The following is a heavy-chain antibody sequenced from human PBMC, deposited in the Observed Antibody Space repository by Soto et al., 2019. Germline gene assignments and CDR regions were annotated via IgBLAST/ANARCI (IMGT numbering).Heavy chain of an antibody. CDR3: ARDAFNSGYAGDAFDI. V-gene: IGHV3-21*01. CDR2: ISSSSSYI. D-gene: IGHD5-12*01. J-gene: IGHJ3*02. Sequence: GGSLRLSCAASGFTFSSYSMNWVRQAPGKGLEWVSSISSSSSYIYYADSVKGRFTISRDNAKNSLYLQMNSLRAEDTAVYYCARDAFNSGYAGDAFDIWGQGTMVTVSS. CDR1: GFTFSSYS.